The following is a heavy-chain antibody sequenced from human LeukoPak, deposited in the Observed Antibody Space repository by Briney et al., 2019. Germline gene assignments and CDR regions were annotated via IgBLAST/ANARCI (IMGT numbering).Heavy chain of an antibody. CDR3: ARDGSGSTYYFDS. J-gene: IGHJ4*02. V-gene: IGHV3-11*01. D-gene: IGHD1-26*01. CDR2: ISNTGRSI. Sequence: GGSLRLSYAASGFNFNDYYMSWIRQAPGKGLEWLSLISNTGRSIYYADSVKGRFTISRDSATSSLYLQMNSLRADDTAVYYCARDGSGSTYYFDSWGQGTLVTVSS. CDR1: GFNFNDYY.